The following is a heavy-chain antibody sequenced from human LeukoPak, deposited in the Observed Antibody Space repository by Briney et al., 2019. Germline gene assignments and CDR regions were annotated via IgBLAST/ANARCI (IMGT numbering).Heavy chain of an antibody. V-gene: IGHV3-21*01. CDR3: ARDGLFDY. CDR1: GFTFDDYA. J-gene: IGHJ4*02. CDR2: ISSSSSYI. Sequence: PGGSLRLSCAASGFTFDDYAVPWVRQAPGKGLEWVSSISSSSSYIYYADSVKGRFTISRDNAKNSLYLQMNSLRAEDTAVYYCARDGLFDYWGQGTLVTVSS.